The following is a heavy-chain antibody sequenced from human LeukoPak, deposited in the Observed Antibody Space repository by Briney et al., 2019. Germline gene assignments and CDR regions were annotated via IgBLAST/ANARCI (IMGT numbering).Heavy chain of an antibody. J-gene: IGHJ4*02. Sequence: GGSLRLSCVGSGLKSDAYAMHRVRQAPGKGLEWVSGISSNSATMDYADSVKGRFTISRDNTKNSLYLQMNNLRPEDTALYYCAKLCDWNSIDFWGQGTLVTVSS. V-gene: IGHV3-9*02. CDR2: ISSNSATM. CDR3: AKLCDWNSIDF. CDR1: GLKSDAYA. D-gene: IGHD1-7*01.